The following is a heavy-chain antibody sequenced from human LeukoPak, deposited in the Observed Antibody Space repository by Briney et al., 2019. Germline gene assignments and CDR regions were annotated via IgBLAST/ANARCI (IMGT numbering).Heavy chain of an antibody. Sequence: SETLSLTGTVSGVSMSNHYWSWIRQPPGKGLEWIGYIYGSETTNYNPSLKSRVTMSVDSSKNQFSLNLRSVTAADTALYYCASRPGGSTWYGVFDFWSRGTLVTVSS. D-gene: IGHD6-13*01. V-gene: IGHV4-59*11. CDR3: ASRPGGSTWYGVFDF. CDR1: GVSMSNHY. CDR2: IYGSETT. J-gene: IGHJ4*02.